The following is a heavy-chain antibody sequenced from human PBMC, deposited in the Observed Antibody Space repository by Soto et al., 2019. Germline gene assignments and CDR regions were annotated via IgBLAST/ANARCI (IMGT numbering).Heavy chain of an antibody. Sequence: PSETLSLTCTLSGGSISSGGDYWTWIRQHPGKGLEWIGYIYYSGSTYYNPSLKSRVTLSVDTSKNQFSLKLSSVTAADTAVYYCARAGGFNWFDPWGQGTLVTVSS. CDR3: ARAGGFNWFDP. CDR1: GGSISSGGDY. J-gene: IGHJ5*02. CDR2: IYYSGST. D-gene: IGHD3-10*01. V-gene: IGHV4-31*03.